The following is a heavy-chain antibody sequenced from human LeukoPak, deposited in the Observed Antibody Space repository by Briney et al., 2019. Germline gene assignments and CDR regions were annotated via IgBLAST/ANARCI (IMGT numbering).Heavy chain of an antibody. J-gene: IGHJ4*02. CDR3: ARGFNFWSGYPYFDY. Sequence: GGSLRLFCAPSGFTFSSYAMRWVRHAPGKGLEWLSSISGSGGSTYYAASVKGGFTTSRDNSEKTMYLQMNSMRGEDTAVYYCARGFNFWSGYPYFDYWGQGTLVTASS. D-gene: IGHD3-3*01. V-gene: IGHV3-23*01. CDR2: ISGSGGST. CDR1: GFTFSSYA.